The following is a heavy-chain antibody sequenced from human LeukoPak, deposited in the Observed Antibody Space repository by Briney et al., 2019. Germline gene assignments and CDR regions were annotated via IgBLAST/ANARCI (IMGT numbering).Heavy chain of an antibody. CDR2: INPNSGGT. Sequence: ASVKVSCKASGYTFTGYYMHWVRQAPGQGLEWMGWINPNSGGTNYAQKFQGWVTMTRDTSISTAYMELSRLRSDDTAVYYCARDGDSSGYLLFDYWGQGTLVTVSS. V-gene: IGHV1-2*04. CDR1: GYTFTGYY. D-gene: IGHD3-22*01. J-gene: IGHJ4*02. CDR3: ARDGDSSGYLLFDY.